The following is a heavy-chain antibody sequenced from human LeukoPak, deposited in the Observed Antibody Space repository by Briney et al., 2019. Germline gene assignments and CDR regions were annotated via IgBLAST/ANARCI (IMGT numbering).Heavy chain of an antibody. D-gene: IGHD6-19*01. CDR3: ARGREVAVAGLLFDY. Sequence: SETLSLTCTVSGGSISSSIYYWGWIRQPPGKGLEWIGSIYYSGSTSYNPSLKSRVTISVDTSINQFSLKLSSVTAADTAVYYCARGREVAVAGLLFDYWGQGTLVTVSS. J-gene: IGHJ4*02. CDR1: GGSISSSIYY. CDR2: IYYSGST. V-gene: IGHV4-39*01.